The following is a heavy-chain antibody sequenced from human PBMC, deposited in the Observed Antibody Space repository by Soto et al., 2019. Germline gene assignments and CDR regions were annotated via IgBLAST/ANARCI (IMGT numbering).Heavy chain of an antibody. CDR3: TRGDWWELPTMDY. V-gene: IGHV3-73*02. CDR2: IRSKANSYAT. D-gene: IGHD1-26*01. CDR1: GFTFSGSA. Sequence: EVQLMESGGGLVQPGGSLKLSCEASGFTFSGSAMHWVRQASGKGLEGVGRIRSKANSYATAYAASVKGRFTISRDDSKNTAYLQMNSLKTEDTAVYFCTRGDWWELPTMDYWRQGTLVTVSS. J-gene: IGHJ4*02.